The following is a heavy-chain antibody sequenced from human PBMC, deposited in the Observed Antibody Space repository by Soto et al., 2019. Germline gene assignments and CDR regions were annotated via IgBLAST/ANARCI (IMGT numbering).Heavy chain of an antibody. CDR3: ARFSRAARFDY. CDR2: IYYSGST. V-gene: IGHV4-59*01. J-gene: IGHJ4*02. CDR1: GGSISSYS. Sequence: QVQLQESGPGLVKPSETLSLTCTVSGGSISSYSWSWIRQPPGKGLEWIGYIYYSGSTNYNPSLKSRVTISVDTSKNQFSLKLSSVTAADTAVYYCARFSRAARFDYWGQGTLVTVSS. D-gene: IGHD6-6*01.